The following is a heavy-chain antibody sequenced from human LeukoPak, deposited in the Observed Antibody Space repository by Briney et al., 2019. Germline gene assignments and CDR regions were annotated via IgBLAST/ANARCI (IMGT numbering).Heavy chain of an antibody. J-gene: IGHJ5*01. D-gene: IGHD4-17*01. CDR2: IRDSGET. CDR3: ARDRAVTQLWVEFDS. V-gene: IGHV3-66*03. CDR1: GFLVNNYY. Sequence: PGGSVRLSCTVSGFLVNNYYMSWVRQAPWKGREWVSLIRDSGETFYADSVKGRFTISRDNSKNTMFLQMNRLTVEDTAVYFCARDRAVTQLWVEFDSWGQGTLVTVSS.